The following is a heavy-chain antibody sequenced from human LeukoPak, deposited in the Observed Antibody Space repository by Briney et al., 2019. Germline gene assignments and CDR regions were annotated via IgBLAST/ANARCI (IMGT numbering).Heavy chain of an antibody. J-gene: IGHJ4*02. V-gene: IGHV4-34*01. CDR3: ARRRAVAGYDY. Sequence: SETLSLTCAVYGGSFSGYYWSWIRQPPGKGLEWIGSIYYSGSTYYNPSLKSRVTISVDTSKNQFSLKLSSVTAADTAVYYCARRRAVAGYDYWGQGTLVTVSS. CDR1: GGSFSGYY. D-gene: IGHD6-19*01. CDR2: IYYSGST.